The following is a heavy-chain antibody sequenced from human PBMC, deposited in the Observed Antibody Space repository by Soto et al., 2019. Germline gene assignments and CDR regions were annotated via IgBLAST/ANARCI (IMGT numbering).Heavy chain of an antibody. Sequence: SETLSLTCTVSGGSINNYYWSWIRQPPGKGLEWIGFMYFGGSFNYNPPLTSRATISVETSKNQFSMKLTSVTASDTAVYYCARSYYDSTGFAVDPWGQGTLVTVSS. D-gene: IGHD3-22*01. CDR3: ARSYYDSTGFAVDP. CDR2: MYFGGSF. J-gene: IGHJ5*02. V-gene: IGHV4-59*08. CDR1: GGSINNYY.